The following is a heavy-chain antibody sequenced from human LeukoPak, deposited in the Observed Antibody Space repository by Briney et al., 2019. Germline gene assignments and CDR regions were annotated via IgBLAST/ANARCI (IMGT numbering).Heavy chain of an antibody. CDR2: ISYDGSNK. J-gene: IGHJ6*02. CDR1: GFTFSSYG. CDR3: AKGREYYYYGMDV. V-gene: IGHV3-30*18. Sequence: GGSLRLSCAASGFTFSSYGMHWVRQAPGKGLVWVAVISYDGSNKYYADSVKGRFTISRDNSKNTLYLQMNSLRAEDTAVYYCAKGREYYYYGMDVWGQGATVTVSS.